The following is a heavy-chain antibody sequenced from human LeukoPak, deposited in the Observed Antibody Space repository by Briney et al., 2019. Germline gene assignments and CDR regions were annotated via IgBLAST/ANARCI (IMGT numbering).Heavy chain of an antibody. CDR3: TXXGXGAI. Sequence: ASGFTFXNAWMNWVRQAPGKGLEWVGRIKSKTDGGTTDYAAPVKGRFTISRDDSKNTLYMQMNSLKNEDKDVXXXTXXGXGAIRGXGXLVTVSS. J-gene: IGHJ4*02. D-gene: IGHD1-26*01. CDR1: GFTFXNAW. V-gene: IGHV3-15*01. CDR2: IKSKTDGGTT.